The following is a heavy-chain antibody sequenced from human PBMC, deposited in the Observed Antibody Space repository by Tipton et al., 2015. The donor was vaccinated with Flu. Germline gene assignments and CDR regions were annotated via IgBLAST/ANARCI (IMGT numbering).Heavy chain of an antibody. CDR1: GFTFSGSA. Sequence: SLRLSCAASGFTFSGSAVHWVRQASGKGLEWVGRIRSKASSYATDYAASVKGRFTISRDDSKNTAYLQMNSLKSEDTAVYYCIRLVGDSGGLLDYWGQGTLVTVAS. CDR3: IRLVGDSGGLLDY. CDR2: IRSKASSYAT. J-gene: IGHJ4*02. D-gene: IGHD4/OR15-4a*01. V-gene: IGHV3-73*01.